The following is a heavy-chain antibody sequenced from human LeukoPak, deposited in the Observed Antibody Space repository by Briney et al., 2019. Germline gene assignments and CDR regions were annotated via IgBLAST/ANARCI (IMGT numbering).Heavy chain of an antibody. CDR3: TRNLNYDILTGPYDGDAFDI. CDR2: IKQDGSEK. CDR1: GFTFGGYW. V-gene: IGHV3-7*01. Sequence: GGSLRLSCAASGFTFGGYWMSWVRQAPGKGLEWVASIKQDGSEKHYVDSVKGRFTISRDNAKNSLYLQMNGLRAEDTAVYYCTRNLNYDILTGPYDGDAFDIWGQGTMVTVSS. D-gene: IGHD3-9*01. J-gene: IGHJ3*02.